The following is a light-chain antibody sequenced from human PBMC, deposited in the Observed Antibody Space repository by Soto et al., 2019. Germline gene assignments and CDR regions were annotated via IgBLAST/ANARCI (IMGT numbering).Light chain of an antibody. CDR1: SSDVGGYNY. Sequence: QSALTQPPSASGSPGQSVTISCTGTSSDVGGYNYVSWYQQHPGKAPKLMIYEVTKRPSGVPDRFSGSKSGNTASLSVSGLQAEDEAYYYCSSYAGRNNLVFGGGTKLTV. J-gene: IGLJ2*01. CDR2: EVT. CDR3: SSYAGRNNLV. V-gene: IGLV2-8*01.